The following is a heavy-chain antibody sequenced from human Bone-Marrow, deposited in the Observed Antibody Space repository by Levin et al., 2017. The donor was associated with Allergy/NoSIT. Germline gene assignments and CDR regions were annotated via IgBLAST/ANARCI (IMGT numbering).Heavy chain of an antibody. V-gene: IGHV3-49*03. Sequence: PGGSLRLSCTASGFTFGDYPMAWIRQAPGKGLEWVSYIRNKAYGETTEYAASVKGRFTMSRDDSKSIASLQMNNLKSEDTAVYYCTRALRVSGDSFDFWGQGTLVTVSS. D-gene: IGHD2-21*01. CDR3: TRALRVSGDSFDF. CDR1: GFTFGDYP. J-gene: IGHJ4*02. CDR2: IRNKAYGETT.